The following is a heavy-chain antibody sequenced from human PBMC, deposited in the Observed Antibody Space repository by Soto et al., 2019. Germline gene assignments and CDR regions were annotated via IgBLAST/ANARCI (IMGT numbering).Heavy chain of an antibody. J-gene: IGHJ4*02. D-gene: IGHD6-19*01. V-gene: IGHV4-59*12. CDR1: GGSLSGYY. CDR3: ARVEVAVAGTSNY. CDR2: IYHSGST. Sequence: SETLSLTCSVFGGSLSGYYWSRIRQPPGKGLEWIGYIYHSGSTYYNPSLKSRVTISVDTSKNQFSLKLSSVTAADTAVYYCARVEVAVAGTSNYWGQGTLVTVSS.